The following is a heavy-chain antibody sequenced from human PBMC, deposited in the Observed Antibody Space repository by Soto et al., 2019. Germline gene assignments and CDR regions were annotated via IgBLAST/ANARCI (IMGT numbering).Heavy chain of an antibody. J-gene: IGHJ6*02. CDR2: IRTTGST. CDR3: ARNSMMDV. CDR1: EFAVSNHY. Sequence: EVQLVETGGALIQHGGSLRLSCAASEFAVSNHYMNWVRQAPGKGLEWVSIIRTTGSTYYADSVKGRFTISRDNSKNTVSLEMNSLRVEDTAVYYCARNSMMDVWGQGTTVIVSS. V-gene: IGHV3-53*02.